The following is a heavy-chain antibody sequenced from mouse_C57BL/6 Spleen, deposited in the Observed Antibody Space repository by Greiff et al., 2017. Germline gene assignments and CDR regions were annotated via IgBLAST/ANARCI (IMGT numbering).Heavy chain of an antibody. J-gene: IGHJ2*01. V-gene: IGHV1-55*01. CDR2: IYPGSGST. Sequence: QVQLQQPGAELVKPGASVKMSCKASGYTFTSYWITWVKQRPGQGLEWIGDIYPGSGSTNYNEKFKRKATLTVDTSSSTAYMQLSSLTSEDSAVYDCARWTTVVGPDYWGQGTTLTVSS. CDR1: GYTFTSYW. D-gene: IGHD1-1*01. CDR3: ARWTTVVGPDY.